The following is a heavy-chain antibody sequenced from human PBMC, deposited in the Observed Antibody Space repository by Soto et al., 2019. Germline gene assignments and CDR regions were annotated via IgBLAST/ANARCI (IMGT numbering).Heavy chain of an antibody. V-gene: IGHV5-51*01. Sequence: EVQLVQSGAEVRKPGESLKISCKGSGYNFANYWIGWVRQMPGKGLEWMGIIYPGDSDTRYSPSFQGQVTISVDKSITTAYLQWSSLKASDTAMYYCASPTGSPFWGQGTLVTVSS. CDR2: IYPGDSDT. D-gene: IGHD3-10*01. CDR3: ASPTGSPF. J-gene: IGHJ1*01. CDR1: GYNFANYW.